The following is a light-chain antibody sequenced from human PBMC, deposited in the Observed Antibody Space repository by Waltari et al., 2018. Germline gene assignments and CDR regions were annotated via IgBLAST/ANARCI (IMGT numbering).Light chain of an antibody. CDR2: GAS. V-gene: IGKV3-15*01. J-gene: IGKJ1*01. CDR3: QQYNNWPPWT. Sequence: EIVMTHSPATLSVSPGERATISCRASQSVSNNLAWYQQKPGQAPRLLIYGASTRATGIPARFSGSGSGTEFTLTISSLQSEDFAVYYCQQYNNWPPWTFGQGTKVEIK. CDR1: QSVSNN.